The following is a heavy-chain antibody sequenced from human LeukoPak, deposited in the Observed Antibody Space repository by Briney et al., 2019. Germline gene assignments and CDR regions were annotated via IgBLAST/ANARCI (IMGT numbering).Heavy chain of an antibody. CDR1: GFVFSTYG. CDR2: ISSSSSTI. Sequence: GGSLRLSCAASGFVFSTYGMHWVRQAPGKGLEWVSYISSSSSTIYYADSVKGRFTISRDNAKNSLYLQMNSLRADDTAVYYCARVQGHPPNGLDIWGQGTMVTVSS. CDR3: ARVQGHPPNGLDI. J-gene: IGHJ3*02. D-gene: IGHD2-8*01. V-gene: IGHV3-48*01.